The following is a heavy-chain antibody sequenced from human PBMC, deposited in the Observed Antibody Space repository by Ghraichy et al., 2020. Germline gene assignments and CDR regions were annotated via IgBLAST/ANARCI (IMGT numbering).Heavy chain of an antibody. CDR3: RRQTWSAAEGDAFDI. CDR1: VGSFSGYY. Sequence: LSLTCAVYVGSFSGYYWSWIRQPPGRGLEWIGEINPTGTTNNNPSLKSRLTLLVDPSKNQFSLQLKSVTAANTAVYARRRQTWSAAEGDAFDIWGHGTMVTVSS. J-gene: IGHJ3*02. V-gene: IGHV4-34*01. CDR2: INPTGTT. D-gene: IGHD5-18*01.